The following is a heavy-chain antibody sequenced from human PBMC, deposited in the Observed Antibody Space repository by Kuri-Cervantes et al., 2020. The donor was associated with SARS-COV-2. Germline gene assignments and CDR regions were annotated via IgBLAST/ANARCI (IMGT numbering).Heavy chain of an antibody. V-gene: IGHV4-34*01. CDR1: GGSFSNFL. Sequence: SQTLSLTCGVYGGSFSNFLWDWVRQPPGKGLEWIGEINYSGTTNYNPSLKSRVTISVDPSKNLFSLNLTSVTAADTAMYYCARGVRFLDPKYYYFYYYMDVWGKGTTVTVSS. D-gene: IGHD3-3*01. J-gene: IGHJ6*03. CDR2: INYSGTT. CDR3: ARGVRFLDPKYYYFYYYMDV.